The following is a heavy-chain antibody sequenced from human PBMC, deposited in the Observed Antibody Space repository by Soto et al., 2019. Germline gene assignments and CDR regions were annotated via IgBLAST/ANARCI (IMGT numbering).Heavy chain of an antibody. CDR1: GFTFRSYG. D-gene: IGHD2-2*01. Sequence: QMQLVESGGGVVQPGRSLRLSCAASGFTFRSYGIHWVRQAPGKGLEWVALIWFDGSKKYYVDSVKGRFAVSSDNSKNTLYLPMNILRVADTALYYCARDRLVPYGYGMDVWGQGTTVTVSS. CDR2: IWFDGSKK. CDR3: ARDRLVPYGYGMDV. J-gene: IGHJ6*02. V-gene: IGHV3-33*01.